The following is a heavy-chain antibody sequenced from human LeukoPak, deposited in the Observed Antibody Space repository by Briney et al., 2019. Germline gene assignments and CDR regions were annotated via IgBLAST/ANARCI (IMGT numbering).Heavy chain of an antibody. D-gene: IGHD2-8*01. CDR1: GGSFSGYY. Sequence: NPSETLSLTCAVYGGSFSGYYWSWIRQPPGKGLEWIGEINHSGSTNYNPSLKSRVTISVDTSKNQFSLKLSSVTAADTAVYYCARDSPGVYAFDIWGQGTMVTVSS. CDR2: INHSGST. J-gene: IGHJ3*02. V-gene: IGHV4-34*01. CDR3: ARDSPGVYAFDI.